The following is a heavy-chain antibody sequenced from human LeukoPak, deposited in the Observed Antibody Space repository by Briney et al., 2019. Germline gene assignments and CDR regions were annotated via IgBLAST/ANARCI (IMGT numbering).Heavy chain of an antibody. V-gene: IGHV1-2*02. CDR2: INPNGGGT. J-gene: IGHJ3*02. CDR1: GYTFTGYY. Sequence: ASVKVSCKASGYTFTGYYMHWVRQAPEQGLQWMGWINPNGGGTSYAQKFQGRVSVTRDTSIRTAYMELSRLRSDDTAVYYCAREALTGTDGDVFDIWGQGTMVTVSS. CDR3: AREALTGTDGDVFDI. D-gene: IGHD1-20*01.